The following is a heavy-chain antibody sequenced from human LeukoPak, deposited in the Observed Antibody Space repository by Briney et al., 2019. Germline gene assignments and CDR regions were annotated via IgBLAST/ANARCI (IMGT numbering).Heavy chain of an antibody. Sequence: GGSLRLSCVASGYTFSSYGMHWVRQAPGKGLQWVAVIWYDESKKYYTDSVKGRFTISRDVSKNTLYLQMNSLRAEDTAMYYCARDGGIGLDYWGQGTLVTVSS. V-gene: IGHV3-33*01. J-gene: IGHJ4*02. CDR1: GYTFSSYG. CDR3: ARDGGIGLDY. D-gene: IGHD2-21*01. CDR2: IWYDESKK.